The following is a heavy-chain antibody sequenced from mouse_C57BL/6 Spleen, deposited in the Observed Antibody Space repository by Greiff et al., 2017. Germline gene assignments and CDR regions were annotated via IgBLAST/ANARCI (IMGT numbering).Heavy chain of an antibody. V-gene: IGHV1-78*01. Sequence: QSDAELVNPGASVKLSCKVSGYTFTDHTIHWMKQRPEQGLEWIGYIYPRDGSTKYNEKFKGKATLTADKSSSTAYMQLNSLTSEDSAVYFCARGAPYGNSLYVDYWGQGTTLTVSS. CDR2: IYPRDGST. CDR1: GYTFTDHT. D-gene: IGHD2-1*01. J-gene: IGHJ2*01. CDR3: ARGAPYGNSLYVDY.